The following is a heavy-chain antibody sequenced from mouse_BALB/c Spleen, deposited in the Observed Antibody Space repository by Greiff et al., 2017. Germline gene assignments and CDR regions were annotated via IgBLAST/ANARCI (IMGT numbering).Heavy chain of an antibody. V-gene: IGHV1S81*02. CDR1: GYTFTSYW. D-gene: IGHD4-1*01. J-gene: IGHJ3*01. CDR3: SNWENAY. CDR2: INPSNGRT. Sequence: QVQLQQSGAELVKPGASVKLSCKASGYTFTSYWMHWVKQRPGQGLEWIGEINPSNGRTNYNEKFKSKATLTVDKSSSTAYMQLSSLTSEDSAVYYCSNWENAYWGQGTLVTVSA.